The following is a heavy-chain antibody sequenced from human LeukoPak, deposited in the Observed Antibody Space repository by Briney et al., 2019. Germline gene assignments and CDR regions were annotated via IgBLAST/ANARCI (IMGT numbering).Heavy chain of an antibody. CDR2: IYYSGST. D-gene: IGHD3-9*01. CDR3: ARTPSLRYFDW. V-gene: IGHV4-59*01. CDR1: GGSISSYY. J-gene: IGHJ4*02. Sequence: PSETLSLTCTVSGGSISSYYWSWIRQPPGKGLEWIGYIYYSGSTNYNPSLKSRVTISVDTSKNQFSLKLSSVTAADTAVYYCARTPSLRYFDWWGQGTLVTVSS.